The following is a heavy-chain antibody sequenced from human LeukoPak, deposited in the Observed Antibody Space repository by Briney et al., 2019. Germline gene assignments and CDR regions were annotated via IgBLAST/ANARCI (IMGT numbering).Heavy chain of an antibody. V-gene: IGHV3-7*01. J-gene: IGHJ4*02. D-gene: IGHD1-14*01. CDR1: GFTFSSYW. CDR2: IKEDGSDK. Sequence: GSLRLSCAASGFTFSSYWMSWVRQAPGKGLEWVANIKEDGSDKYYVDSVKGRFTISRDNAKNSLYLQMNGLRAEDTAVYYCARDDGIRTVDYWGQGTLVTVSS. CDR3: ARDDGIRTVDY.